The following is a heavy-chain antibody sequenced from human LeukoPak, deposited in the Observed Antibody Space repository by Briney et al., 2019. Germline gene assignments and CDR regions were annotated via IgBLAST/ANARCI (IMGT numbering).Heavy chain of an antibody. Sequence: GGSLRLSCAAPGFTVSSNYMSWVRQAPGKGLEWVSVIYSGGSTYYADSVKGRFTISRDNSKNTLYLQMNSLRAEDTAVYYCARVGLWFGELHENWGQGTLVTVSS. V-gene: IGHV3-66*01. D-gene: IGHD3-10*01. CDR1: GFTVSSNY. CDR3: ARVGLWFGELHEN. J-gene: IGHJ4*02. CDR2: IYSGGST.